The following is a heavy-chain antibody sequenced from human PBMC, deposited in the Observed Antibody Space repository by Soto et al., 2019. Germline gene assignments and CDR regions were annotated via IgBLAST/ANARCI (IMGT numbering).Heavy chain of an antibody. CDR1: GGSISSYY. Sequence: SETLSLTCTVSGGSISSYYWSWIRQPPGKGLEWVGYIYYSGSTNYNPSLKSRVTISVDTSKNQFSLKLSSVTAADPAVSYCARDLVWGAHFDSGAQGPRSP. D-gene: IGHD3-16*01. CDR2: IYYSGST. V-gene: IGHV4-59*01. CDR3: ARDLVWGAHFDS. J-gene: IGHJ4*03.